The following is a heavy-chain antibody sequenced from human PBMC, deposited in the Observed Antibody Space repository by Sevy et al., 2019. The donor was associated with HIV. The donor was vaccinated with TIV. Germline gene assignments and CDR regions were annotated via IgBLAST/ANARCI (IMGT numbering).Heavy chain of an antibody. CDR3: ARDSNYYDSSGYYRGAAFDI. D-gene: IGHD3-22*01. V-gene: IGHV3-30-3*01. J-gene: IGHJ3*02. CDR1: GFTFSSYA. CDR2: ISYDGSNK. Sequence: GRSLRLSCAASGFTFSSYAMHWVRQAPGKGLEWVAVISYDGSNKYYADSVKGRFTISRDNSKNTLYLQMNSLRAEDTAVYYCARDSNYYDSSGYYRGAAFDIWGQGTMVTVSS.